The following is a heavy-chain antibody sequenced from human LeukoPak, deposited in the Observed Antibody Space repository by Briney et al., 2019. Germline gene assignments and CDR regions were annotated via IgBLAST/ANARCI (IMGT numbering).Heavy chain of an antibody. CDR3: AREMYSYGYGYYFDY. CDR1: GFSFSNYA. V-gene: IGHV3-30-3*01. CDR2: ISYDGSNK. Sequence: PGGSLRLSCAASGFSFSNYAMSWVRQAPGKGLEWVAVISYDGSNKYYADSVKGRFTISRDNSKNTLYLQMNSLRAEDTAVYYCAREMYSYGYGYYFDYWGQGTLVTVSS. D-gene: IGHD5-18*01. J-gene: IGHJ4*02.